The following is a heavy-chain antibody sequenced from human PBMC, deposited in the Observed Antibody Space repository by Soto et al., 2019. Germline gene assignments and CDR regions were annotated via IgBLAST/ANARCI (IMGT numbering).Heavy chain of an antibody. V-gene: IGHV2-5*01. D-gene: IGHD6-19*01. CDR2: LYGNDNK. CDR3: AHGSGWLFDY. Sequence: QITLKESGPTLVKPTQTLTLTCTFSGFSLTTSGVGVGWIRQPPGKALESLALLYGNDNKWYSPSLESRLTITKDTSKNQVVLTMTNMDPVDTVTYFCAHGSGWLFDYWGQGTLVTVSS. CDR1: GFSLTTSGVG. J-gene: IGHJ4*02.